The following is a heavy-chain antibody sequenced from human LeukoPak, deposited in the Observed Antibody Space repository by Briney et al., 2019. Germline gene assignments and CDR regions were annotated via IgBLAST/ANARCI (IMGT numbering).Heavy chain of an antibody. CDR3: ARLPPRAYCSSTSCYRSWFDP. D-gene: IGHD2-2*02. Sequence: SETLSLTCTVSGGSISSYYWSWIRQPPGKGLEWIGYIYYSGSTNYNPSLKSRVTISVDTSKYQFSLKLSSVTAADTVVYYCARLPPRAYCSSTSCYRSWFDPWGQGNLVTVSS. CDR1: GGSISSYY. CDR2: IYYSGST. V-gene: IGHV4-59*01. J-gene: IGHJ5*02.